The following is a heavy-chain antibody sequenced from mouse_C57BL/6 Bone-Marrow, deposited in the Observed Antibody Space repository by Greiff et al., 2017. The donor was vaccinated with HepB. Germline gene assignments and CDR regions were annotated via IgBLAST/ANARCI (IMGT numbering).Heavy chain of an antibody. J-gene: IGHJ4*01. V-gene: IGHV1-64*01. CDR3: ARPSLRDYAMDY. D-gene: IGHD1-1*01. CDR2: IHPNSGST. Sequence: QVQLQQPGAELVKPGASVKLSCKASGYTFTSYWMHWVKQSPGQGLEWIGMIHPNSGSTNYNEKFKSKATLTVDKSSSTAYMQLSSLTSEDSAVYYCARPSLRDYAMDYWGQGTSVTVSS. CDR1: GYTFTSYW.